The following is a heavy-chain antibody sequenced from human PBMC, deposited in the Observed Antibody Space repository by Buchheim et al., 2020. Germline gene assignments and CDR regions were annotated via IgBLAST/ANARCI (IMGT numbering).Heavy chain of an antibody. CDR1: SGSIGSGNW. Sequence: QVQLQESGPGLVKPSGTLSLTCAVSSGSIGSGNWWSWVRQPPGKGLEWIGEIYHSGSTNYNPSLKSRVTISVDTSKNQFSLKLSSVTAADTAVYYCAGNNWNFSPYYYYGMDVWGQGTT. J-gene: IGHJ6*02. D-gene: IGHD1-7*01. CDR3: AGNNWNFSPYYYYGMDV. V-gene: IGHV4-4*02. CDR2: IYHSGST.